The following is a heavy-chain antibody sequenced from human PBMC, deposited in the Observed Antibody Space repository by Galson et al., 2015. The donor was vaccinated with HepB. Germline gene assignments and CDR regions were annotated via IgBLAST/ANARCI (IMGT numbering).Heavy chain of an antibody. D-gene: IGHD2-15*01. V-gene: IGHV1-69*13. CDR1: GGTFSSYA. CDR2: IIPIFGTA. CDR3: ARRPLGYCSGGSCGLDY. Sequence: SVKVSCKASGGTFSSYAISWVRQAPGQGLEWMGGIIPIFGTANYAQKFQGRVTITADESTSTAYMEPSSLRSEDTAVYYCARRPLGYCSGGSCGLDYWGQGTLVTVSS. J-gene: IGHJ4*02.